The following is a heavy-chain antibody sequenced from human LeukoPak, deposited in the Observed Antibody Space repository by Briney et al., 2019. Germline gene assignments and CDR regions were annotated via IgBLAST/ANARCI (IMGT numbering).Heavy chain of an antibody. V-gene: IGHV3-7*05. CDR2: IKQDGSEK. J-gene: IGHJ4*02. Sequence: AGGSLRLSCAASGFTFRTYSMSWVRQAPGKGLEWVATIKQDGSEKYYVDSVKGRFTISRDNAENSVYLQMNSLRAEDTAVYYCAKGGVVGPFDYWGQGTLVTVSS. CDR1: GFTFRTYS. CDR3: AKGGVVGPFDY. D-gene: IGHD1-26*01.